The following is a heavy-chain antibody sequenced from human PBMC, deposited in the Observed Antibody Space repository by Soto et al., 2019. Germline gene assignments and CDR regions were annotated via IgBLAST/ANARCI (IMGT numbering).Heavy chain of an antibody. CDR1: GFTFSNHD. CDR2: ISASGGAT. V-gene: IGHV3-48*03. CDR3: ARDRSLIFAVPPYGLDV. Sequence: PGGSLRLSCVVSGFTFSNHDMNWVRQAPGKGPEWVARISASGGATSYADSVRGRFTISRDNARDSLYLHMNSLRAEDTAVYYCARDRSLIFAVPPYGLDVWGQGTTVTVS. D-gene: IGHD3-3*01. J-gene: IGHJ6*02.